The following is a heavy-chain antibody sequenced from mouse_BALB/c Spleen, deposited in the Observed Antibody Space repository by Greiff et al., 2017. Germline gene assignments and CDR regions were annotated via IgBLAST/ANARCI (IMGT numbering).Heavy chain of an antibody. CDR3: ARERNSTMITTGAMDY. Sequence: EVQLQESGPGLVKPSQSLSLTCTVTGYSITSDYAWNWIRQFPGNKLEWMGYISYSGSTSYNPSLKSRISITRDTSKNQFFLQLNSVTTEDTATYYCARERNSTMITTGAMDYWGQGTSVTVSS. V-gene: IGHV3-2*02. CDR2: ISYSGST. J-gene: IGHJ4*01. D-gene: IGHD2-4*01. CDR1: GYSITSDYA.